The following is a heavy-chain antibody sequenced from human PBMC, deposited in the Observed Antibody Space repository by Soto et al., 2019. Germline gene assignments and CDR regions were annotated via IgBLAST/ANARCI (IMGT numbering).Heavy chain of an antibody. CDR1: GGSISSSSYY. J-gene: IGHJ4*02. Sequence: QLQLQESGPGLVKPSETLSLTCTVSGGSISSSSYYWGWIRQPPGKGLEWIGSNDYSGSTYYNPSLKSRVAISVNTSKHHFSLKLSSVTAADTAVYYCARLNTYYDGRVSYFDYWGQGTLVTVSS. V-gene: IGHV4-39*01. CDR2: NDYSGST. D-gene: IGHD3-16*01. CDR3: ARLNTYYDGRVSYFDY.